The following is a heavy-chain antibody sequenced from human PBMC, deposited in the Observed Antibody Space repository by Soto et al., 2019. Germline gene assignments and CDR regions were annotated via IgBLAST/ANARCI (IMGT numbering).Heavy chain of an antibody. V-gene: IGHV3-23*01. CDR2: ISGSGDST. CDR3: ARGGSGGYYAY. D-gene: IGHD1-26*01. J-gene: IGHJ4*02. CDR1: GFTFSSYA. Sequence: EVQLLESGGGLVQPGGSLRLSCAASGFTFSSYAMRWVRQAPVKGLEWVSAISGSGDSTYYADSVKGPFTISRDNSKNSLYLQMNSLRAEDTAVYDCARGGSGGYYAYWGQGPLVTVSS.